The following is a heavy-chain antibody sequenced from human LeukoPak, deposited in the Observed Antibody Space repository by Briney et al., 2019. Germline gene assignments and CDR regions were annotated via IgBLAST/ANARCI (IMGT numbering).Heavy chain of an antibody. CDR2: ISYDGSNK. CDR3: AKDRFFHDSSGFVYFQH. J-gene: IGHJ1*01. D-gene: IGHD3-22*01. Sequence: GRSLRLSCAASGFTFSSYGMHWVRQAPGKGLEWVAVISYDGSNKYYADSVKGRFTISRDNSKDTLYLQMNSLRAEDTAVYYCAKDRFFHDSSGFVYFQHWGQGTLATVSS. CDR1: GFTFSSYG. V-gene: IGHV3-30*18.